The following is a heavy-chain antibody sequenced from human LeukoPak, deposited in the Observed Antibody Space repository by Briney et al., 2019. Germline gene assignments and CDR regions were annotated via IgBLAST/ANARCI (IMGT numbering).Heavy chain of an antibody. Sequence: GGSLRLSCAASGFTVSSNYMSWVRQAPGKGLEWVSVMYSGGSTYYADSVKGRFTISRDNSKNTLFLQMNSLRAEDMAVYYCARDPGGYCSSGSCLGAGYWGQGTLVTVSS. CDR3: ARDPGGYCSSGSCLGAGY. CDR1: GFTVSSNY. V-gene: IGHV3-66*02. CDR2: MYSGGST. J-gene: IGHJ4*02. D-gene: IGHD2-15*01.